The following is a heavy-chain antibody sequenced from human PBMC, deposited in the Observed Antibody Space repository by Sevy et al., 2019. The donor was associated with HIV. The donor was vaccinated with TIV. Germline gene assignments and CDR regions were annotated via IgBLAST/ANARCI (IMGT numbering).Heavy chain of an antibody. Sequence: ASVKVSCKASGYTFTGYYMHWVRQAPGQGLEWMGWINPNSGGTNYALKCQGRVTMTRDTSISTAYMELSRLRSDDTAVYYCARVAYHDSSGYLDYWGHGTLVTVSS. J-gene: IGHJ4*01. CDR1: GYTFTGYY. CDR2: INPNSGGT. CDR3: ARVAYHDSSGYLDY. D-gene: IGHD3-22*01. V-gene: IGHV1-2*02.